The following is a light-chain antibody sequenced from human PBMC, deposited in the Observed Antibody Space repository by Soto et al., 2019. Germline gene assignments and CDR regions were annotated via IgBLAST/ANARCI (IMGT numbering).Light chain of an antibody. CDR2: GAS. Sequence: EIVMTQSPATLSVSPGERATLSCRASQSVSSNLVWYQQKPGQAPRLLIYGASSRATGIPARFSGSVSGTESTLTISSLQSEDFAVYHCQQYHKWPLTFGGGTKVEIK. J-gene: IGKJ4*01. CDR1: QSVSSN. CDR3: QQYHKWPLT. V-gene: IGKV3D-15*01.